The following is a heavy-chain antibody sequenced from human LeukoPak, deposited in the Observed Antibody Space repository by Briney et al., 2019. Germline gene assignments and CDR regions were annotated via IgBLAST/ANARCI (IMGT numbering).Heavy chain of an antibody. D-gene: IGHD3-3*01. CDR1: GFTFSSYS. CDR2: ISSSSSYI. J-gene: IGHJ4*02. CDR3: ARVFWSGYYSPYYFDY. V-gene: IGHV3-21*01. Sequence: GGSLRLSCAASGFTFSSYSMNWVRQAPGKRLEWVSSISSSSSYIYYADSVKGRFTISRDNAKNSLYLQMNSLRAEDTAVYYCARVFWSGYYSPYYFDYWGQGTLVTVSS.